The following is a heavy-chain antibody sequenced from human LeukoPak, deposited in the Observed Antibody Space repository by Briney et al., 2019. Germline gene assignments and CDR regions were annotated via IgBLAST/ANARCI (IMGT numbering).Heavy chain of an antibody. J-gene: IGHJ3*02. CDR3: VREGPRGLAFDI. CDR1: EFSFSSYE. V-gene: IGHV3-23*01. Sequence: GGSLRLSCAASEFSFSSYEMSWVRQAPGKGPEWVSGISGSGDRTYYADSVKGRFAISRDNSEKTLDLQMNSLRDDDTAVYYCVREGPRGLAFDIWGQGTRVTVSS. CDR2: ISGSGDRT.